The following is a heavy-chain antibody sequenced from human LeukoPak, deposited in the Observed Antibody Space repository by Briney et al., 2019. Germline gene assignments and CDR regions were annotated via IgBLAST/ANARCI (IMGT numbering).Heavy chain of an antibody. Sequence: PGGSLRLSCAASGFTFSSYAMSWVRPAPGKGLEWVSAISGSGGSTYYADSVKGRFTISRENSKNTLYLQMNSLRAEDTAVYYCAKEIYCSGGSCYSDAFDIWGQGTMVTVSS. CDR1: GFTFSSYA. V-gene: IGHV3-23*01. J-gene: IGHJ3*02. D-gene: IGHD2-15*01. CDR3: AKEIYCSGGSCYSDAFDI. CDR2: ISGSGGST.